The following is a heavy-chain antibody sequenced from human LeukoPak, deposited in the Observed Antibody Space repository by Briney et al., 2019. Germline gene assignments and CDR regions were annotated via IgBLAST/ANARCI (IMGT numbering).Heavy chain of an antibody. Sequence: ASETLSLTCAVYGGSFSGYYWSWIRQPPGKGLEWIGEINHSGSTNYNPSLKSRVTISVDTSKNQFSLKLSSVTAADTAVYYCARGLYYYYYYYMDVWGKGTTVTISS. CDR2: INHSGST. V-gene: IGHV4-34*01. J-gene: IGHJ6*03. CDR3: ARGLYYYYYYYMDV. CDR1: GGSFSGYY.